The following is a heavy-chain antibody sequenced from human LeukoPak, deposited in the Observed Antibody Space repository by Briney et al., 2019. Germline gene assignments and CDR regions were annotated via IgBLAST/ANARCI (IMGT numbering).Heavy chain of an antibody. Sequence: GGSLRLSCAASGFTFDNYAIHWVRQAPGKGLEWVSGISWNSGILGYADSVKGRFTISRDNARKSLYLQMNSLRAEDTALYYCAKEVVSARNQYYGMDVWGQGTTVTVSS. CDR2: ISWNSGIL. V-gene: IGHV3-9*01. CDR3: AKEVVSARNQYYGMDV. D-gene: IGHD3-10*01. J-gene: IGHJ6*02. CDR1: GFTFDNYA.